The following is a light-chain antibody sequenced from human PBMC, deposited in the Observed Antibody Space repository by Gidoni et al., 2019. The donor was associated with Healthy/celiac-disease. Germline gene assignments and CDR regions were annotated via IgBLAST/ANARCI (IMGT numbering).Light chain of an antibody. J-gene: IGLJ2*01. V-gene: IGLV3-19*01. CDR3: NSRDSSGNHHVV. Sequence: SSELTQDPAVSVALGQTVRITCQGDSLSSYYASWYQQKPGQASVLVIYGKNNRPSGFPDRFSGSSSGNTASLTITGAQAEDEADYYCNSRDSSGNHHVVFGGGTKLTVL. CDR2: GKN. CDR1: SLSSYY.